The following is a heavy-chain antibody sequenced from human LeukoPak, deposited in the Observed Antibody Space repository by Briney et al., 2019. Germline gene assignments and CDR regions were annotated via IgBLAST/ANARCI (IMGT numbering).Heavy chain of an antibody. CDR1: GFTFSSYP. J-gene: IGHJ4*02. D-gene: IGHD2-2*01. CDR2: IGGSGDTT. Sequence: GGSLRLSCAASGFTFSSYPMNWVRQAPGKGLEWVSGIGGSGDTTYNADSVKGRFTISRDSSKNTLYLQMSSLRVEDTAVYYCAKGRLVPAALIDYWGQGTLVTVSS. CDR3: AKGRLVPAALIDY. V-gene: IGHV3-23*01.